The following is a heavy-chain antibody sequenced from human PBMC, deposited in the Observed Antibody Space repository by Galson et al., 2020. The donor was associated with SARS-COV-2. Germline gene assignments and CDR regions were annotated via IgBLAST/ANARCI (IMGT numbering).Heavy chain of an antibody. CDR3: AREPLWFGEWTGYFDY. V-gene: IGHV3-33*01. Sequence: QLGESLKISCAASGFTFSSYGMHWVRQAPGKGLEWVAVIWYDGSNKYYADSVKGRFTISRDNSKNTLYLQMNSLRAEDTAVYYCAREPLWFGEWTGYFDYWGQGTLVTVSS. CDR2: IWYDGSNK. CDR1: GFTFSSYG. D-gene: IGHD3-10*01. J-gene: IGHJ4*02.